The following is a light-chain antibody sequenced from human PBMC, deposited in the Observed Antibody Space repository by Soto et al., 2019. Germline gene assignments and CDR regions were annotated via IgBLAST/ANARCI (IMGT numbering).Light chain of an antibody. CDR2: KAS. CDR3: QQYDTYGT. J-gene: IGKJ1*01. V-gene: IGKV1-5*03. Sequence: DLEIGPSASTVSAAVRDIVIITCLASESISNWLAWYQQKPGKAPNLLIYKASSLKSGVPLRFSGSGSGTEFTLTINSLQPADFATYYCQQYDTYGTLGQGTKEDIK. CDR1: ESISNW.